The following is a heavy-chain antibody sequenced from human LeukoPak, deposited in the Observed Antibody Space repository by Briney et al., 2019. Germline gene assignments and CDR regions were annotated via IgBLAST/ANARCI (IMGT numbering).Heavy chain of an antibody. J-gene: IGHJ6*03. D-gene: IGHD2-2*01. CDR2: INPKSGGT. V-gene: IGHV1-2*02. CDR1: GYTFTGYY. CDR3: ARDRCTSTSCYPGGYYYYSMVV. Sequence: VSCKSSGYTFTGYYMHLVRQAPGRGGEWMGWINPKSGGTNYAQKFPGGVTMTSDTSISTAYMELSRLRSDDTAVYYCARDRCTSTSCYPGGYYYYSMVVWGKGTTVTVSS.